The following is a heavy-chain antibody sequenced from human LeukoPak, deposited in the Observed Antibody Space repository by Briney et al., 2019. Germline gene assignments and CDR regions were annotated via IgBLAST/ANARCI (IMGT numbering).Heavy chain of an antibody. V-gene: IGHV7-4-1*02. CDR2: ITTDTGNP. CDR1: GYTFTNYA. D-gene: IGHD4/OR15-4a*01. J-gene: IGHJ3*02. Sequence: ASVRVSCKASGYTFTNYAINWVRQAPGQGLEWMGWITTDTGNPTYAQGFTGRFVFSLDTSVTTAYLQITSLKAEDTAVYYCARDGARLDIWGQGTMVSVSS. CDR3: ARDGARLDI.